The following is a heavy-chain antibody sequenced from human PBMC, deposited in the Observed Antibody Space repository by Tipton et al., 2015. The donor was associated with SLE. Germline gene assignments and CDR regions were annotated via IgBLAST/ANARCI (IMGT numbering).Heavy chain of an antibody. V-gene: IGHV4-59*11. Sequence: TLSLTCTVSGGSISPHYWTWIRQPPGMGLEWIGYIYFSGGADYNPSLKSRVTISVDTSKNQFSLKLSSVTAADTAVYYCARTPGGNWFYYYGMDVWGQGTTVTVSS. CDR3: ARTPGGNWFYYYGMDV. J-gene: IGHJ6*02. CDR2: IYFSGGA. CDR1: GGSISPHY. D-gene: IGHD4-23*01.